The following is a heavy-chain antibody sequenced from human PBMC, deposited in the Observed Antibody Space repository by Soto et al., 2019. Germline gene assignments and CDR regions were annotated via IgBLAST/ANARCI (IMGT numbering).Heavy chain of an antibody. V-gene: IGHV4-34*01. D-gene: IGHD5-12*01. Sequence: SETLSLTCAVYGGSFSGYYWSWIRQPPGKGLEWIGEINHSGSTNYNPSLKSRVTISVDTSKNQFSLKLSSVTAADMAVYYCARGDEWLPRHYYYMDVWGKGTTVTVSS. CDR2: INHSGST. CDR1: GGSFSGYY. CDR3: ARGDEWLPRHYYYMDV. J-gene: IGHJ6*03.